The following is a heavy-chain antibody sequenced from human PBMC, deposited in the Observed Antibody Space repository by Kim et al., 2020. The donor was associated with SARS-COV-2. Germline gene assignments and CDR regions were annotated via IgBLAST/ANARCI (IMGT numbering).Heavy chain of an antibody. D-gene: IGHD2-15*01. CDR3: ARSFCSGGSCYYNRPFDY. V-gene: IGHV4-4*08. CDR1: GGSINNYY. CDR2: IYSSGNT. J-gene: IGHJ4*02. Sequence: SETLSLTCKVSGGSINNYYWNWIRQSPGKGLEWIGYIYSSGNTNYNPSLERRVTITVDTSRNQFSLSLTSVTAADTVVYYCARSFCSGGSCYYNRPFDYWGLGTLVTVAA.